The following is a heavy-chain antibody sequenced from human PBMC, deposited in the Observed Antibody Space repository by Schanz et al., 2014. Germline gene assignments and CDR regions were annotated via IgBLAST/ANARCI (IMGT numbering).Heavy chain of an antibody. V-gene: IGHV3-30*02. D-gene: IGHD3-9*01. Sequence: VRLVESGGGFVQSGGSLRLSCAASGFTFSSYGMHWVRQAPGKGLEWVTFIRFDGSDKYYADSVKGRFSVSRDNSKNTLYLQMDSLRAEDTAVYYCAFDRDDAYDIWGQGTTVTVSS. CDR1: GFTFSSYG. CDR2: IRFDGSDK. CDR3: AFDRDDAYDI. J-gene: IGHJ3*02.